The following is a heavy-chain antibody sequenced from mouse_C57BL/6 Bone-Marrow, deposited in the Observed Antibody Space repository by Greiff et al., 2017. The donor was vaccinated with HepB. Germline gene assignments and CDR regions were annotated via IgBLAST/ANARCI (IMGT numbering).Heavy chain of an antibody. V-gene: IGHV5-6*01. D-gene: IGHD1-1*01. CDR1: GFTFSSYG. CDR3: ARHTTSLLYYAMDY. Sequence: EVQGVESGGDLVKPGGSLKLSCAASGFTFSSYGMSWVRQTPDKRLEWVATISSGGSYTYYPDSVKGRFTISRDNAKNTLYLQMSSLKSEDTAMYYCARHTTSLLYYAMDYWGQGTSVTVTS. J-gene: IGHJ4*01. CDR2: ISSGGSYT.